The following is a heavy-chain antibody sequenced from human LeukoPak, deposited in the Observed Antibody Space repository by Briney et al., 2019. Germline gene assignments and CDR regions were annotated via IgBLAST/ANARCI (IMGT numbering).Heavy chain of an antibody. J-gene: IGHJ4*02. CDR3: ARMDGDYFGGAIDY. D-gene: IGHD4-17*01. CDR2: IIPIFGTA. V-gene: IGHV1-69*13. CDR1: GGTFSSYA. Sequence: SVKVSCKASGGTFSSYAISWVRQAPGQGLEWMGGIIPIFGTANYAQKFQGRVTITADESTSTAYMELSSLRSEDPAVYYCARMDGDYFGGAIDYWGQGTLVTVSS.